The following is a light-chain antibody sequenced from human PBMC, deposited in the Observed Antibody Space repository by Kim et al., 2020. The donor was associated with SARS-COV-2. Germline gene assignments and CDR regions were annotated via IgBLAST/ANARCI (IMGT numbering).Light chain of an antibody. CDR2: GAS. V-gene: IGKV3-20*01. CDR1: QSVISSY. Sequence: LSPGDAATLSCGASQSVISSYLAWYQQKPGQPPRLLIYGASNRASGIPDRFSGSGSGTHFSLTISRLEPEDFAVYFCQQYGDSLTFGGGTKVDIK. J-gene: IGKJ4*01. CDR3: QQYGDSLT.